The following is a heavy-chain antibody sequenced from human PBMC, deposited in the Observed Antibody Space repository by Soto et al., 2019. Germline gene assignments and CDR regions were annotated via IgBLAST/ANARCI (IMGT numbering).Heavy chain of an antibody. D-gene: IGHD6-19*01. CDR3: SKDSSGWLSGTYYFDY. CDR2: ISWDGGST. Sequence: EVQLVESGGVVVQPGGSLRLSCAASGFTFDDYAMHWVRQAPGKGLEWVSLISWDGGSTYYADSVKGRFTISRDNSKNSLYLQMNSLRAEDTALYYCSKDSSGWLSGTYYFDYWGQGTLVTVSS. CDR1: GFTFDDYA. V-gene: IGHV3-43D*04. J-gene: IGHJ4*02.